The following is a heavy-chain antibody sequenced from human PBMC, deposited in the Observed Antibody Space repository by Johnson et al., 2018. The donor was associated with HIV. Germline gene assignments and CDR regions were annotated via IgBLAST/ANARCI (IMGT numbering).Heavy chain of an antibody. CDR2: IKQDGSEK. J-gene: IGHJ3*02. CDR1: GFTFSSYW. V-gene: IGHV3-7*01. D-gene: IGHD5-24*01. Sequence: EVQLVESGGGLVQPGGSLRLSCAASGFTFSSYWMSWVRQAPGKGLAWVANIKQDGSEKYYAVSLKGRFSVSSDNSKNTLYLQMHSLRAEDTAVYYCARGRERGMFDIWGQGTMVTVSS. CDR3: ARGRERGMFDI.